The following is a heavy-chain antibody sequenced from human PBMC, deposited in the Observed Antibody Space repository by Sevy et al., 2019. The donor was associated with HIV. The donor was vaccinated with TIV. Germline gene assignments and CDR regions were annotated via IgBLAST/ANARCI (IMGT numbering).Heavy chain of an antibody. Sequence: ASVKVSCKASGYTFTGYYMHWVRQAPGQGLEWMGWINPNSGGTNYAQKFQGRVTMTRDTSISTAYMELSRLGSDYTAVYYSARSYYDILTGYSTPIFDYWGQGTLVTVSS. CDR2: INPNSGGT. D-gene: IGHD3-9*01. V-gene: IGHV1-2*02. CDR1: GYTFTGYY. J-gene: IGHJ4*02. CDR3: ARSYYDILTGYSTPIFDY.